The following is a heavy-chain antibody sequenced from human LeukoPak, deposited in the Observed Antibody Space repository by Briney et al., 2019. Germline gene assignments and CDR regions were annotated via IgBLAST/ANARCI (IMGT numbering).Heavy chain of an antibody. Sequence: GSVNDSRKASLYTPTSYNMHAVRPAPPQGREWMGWIDTSNGATNYAQKFQGRVTISRDTSIGKAYMELTNLIADDTAIYYGASKANCNGGWCSLQRVAWWGEGAHVTVS. CDR1: LYTPTSYN. CDR2: IDTSNGAT. D-gene: IGHD2-15*01. CDR3: ASKANCNGGWCSLQRVAW. J-gene: IGHJ4*02. V-gene: IGHV1-2*02.